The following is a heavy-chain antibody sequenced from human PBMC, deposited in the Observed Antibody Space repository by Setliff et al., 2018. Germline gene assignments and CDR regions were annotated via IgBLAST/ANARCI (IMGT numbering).Heavy chain of an antibody. J-gene: IGHJ3*01. CDR2: TNQDGSQK. CDR1: GFIFSKYW. CDR3: ARDRDFNTDPYYRFSEGEVFHF. D-gene: IGHD3-22*01. V-gene: IGHV3-7*03. Sequence: GGSLRLSCAASGFIFSKYWMSWVRQAPGKGLEWVANTNQDGSQKYYIDSLRGRFTISSDNAINSLFLQINSLRVEDTAIYYCARDRDFNTDPYYRFSEGEVFHFWGQGTKVTVSS.